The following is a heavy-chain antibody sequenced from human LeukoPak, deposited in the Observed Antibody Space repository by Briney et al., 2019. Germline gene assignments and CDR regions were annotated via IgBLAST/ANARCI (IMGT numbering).Heavy chain of an antibody. Sequence: PGRSLRLSCAASGFTFSSYAMHWVRQAPGKGLEWVAVISYDGSNKYYADSVKGRFTISRDNSKNTLYVQMNSLRAEDTAVYYCVREGKVGATFYFDYWGQGTLVTVSS. D-gene: IGHD1-26*01. J-gene: IGHJ4*02. CDR1: GFTFSSYA. V-gene: IGHV3-30-3*01. CDR3: VREGKVGATFYFDY. CDR2: ISYDGSNK.